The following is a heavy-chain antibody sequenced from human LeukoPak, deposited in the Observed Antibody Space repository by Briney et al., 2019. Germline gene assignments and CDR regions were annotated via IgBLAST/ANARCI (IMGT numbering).Heavy chain of an antibody. CDR3: AALYDILTGSDY. V-gene: IGHV4-59*01. D-gene: IGHD3-9*01. Sequence: PSETLSLTCTVSGGSISSYYWSWIRQPPGKGLEWIGYIYYSGSTNYNPSLKSRVTISVDTSKNQFSLKLSSVTAADTAVYYCAALYDILTGSDYWGQGALVTVPS. CDR2: IYYSGST. CDR1: GGSISSYY. J-gene: IGHJ4*02.